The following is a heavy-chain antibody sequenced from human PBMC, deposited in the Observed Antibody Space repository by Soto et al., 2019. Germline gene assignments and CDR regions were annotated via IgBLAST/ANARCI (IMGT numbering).Heavy chain of an antibody. Sequence: QVQLVQSGAEVKKPGASVKVSCKASGYTFTSYGISWVRQAPGQGLEWMGWISAYNGNTNYAQKLQGRVTMTTDTSTSTAYMELRSLRSDDTAVYYCARGAHYYGSGSYYNAAVGAFDIWGQGTMVTVSS. D-gene: IGHD3-10*01. V-gene: IGHV1-18*01. CDR3: ARGAHYYGSGSYYNAAVGAFDI. CDR2: ISAYNGNT. CDR1: GYTFTSYG. J-gene: IGHJ3*02.